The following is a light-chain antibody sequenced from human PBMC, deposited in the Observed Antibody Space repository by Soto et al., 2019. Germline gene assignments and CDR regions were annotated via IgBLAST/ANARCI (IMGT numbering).Light chain of an antibody. V-gene: IGKV3-15*01. CDR3: QQYNEWPIT. J-gene: IGKJ4*01. Sequence: EIVMTQSPATLSVSPGERATLSCRASQSVSNNLAWYQQKPGQAPRLLIYHASTGATGIPARFSGSGSGTELTLTISGVQSEDLAVYYFQQYNEWPITFGGGTKVEIK. CDR2: HAS. CDR1: QSVSNN.